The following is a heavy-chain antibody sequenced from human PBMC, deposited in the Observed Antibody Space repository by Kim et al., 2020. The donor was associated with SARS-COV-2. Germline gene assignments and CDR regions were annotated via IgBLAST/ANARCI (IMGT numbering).Heavy chain of an antibody. CDR3: ARPSDTAMVNPDY. CDR1: GFTFSSYA. Sequence: GGSLRLSCAASGFTFSSYAMHWVRQAPGKGLEWVAVISYDGSNKYYADSVKGRFTISRDNSKNTLYLQMNSLRAEDTAVYYCARPSDTAMVNPDYWGQGTLVTVSS. CDR2: ISYDGSNK. D-gene: IGHD5-18*01. J-gene: IGHJ4*02. V-gene: IGHV3-30-3*01.